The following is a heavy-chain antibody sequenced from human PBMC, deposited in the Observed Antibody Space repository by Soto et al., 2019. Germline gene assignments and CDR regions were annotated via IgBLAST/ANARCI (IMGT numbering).Heavy chain of an antibody. CDR1: GYTFTSYG. D-gene: IGHD6-13*01. CDR2: ISTYNGDT. CDR3: ARSNGIAAAGPPFDY. J-gene: IGHJ4*02. Sequence: ASVKVSCKAAGYTFTSYGFSWVRQAPGQGLEWMGWISTYNGDTHYAQNFRGRVTMTTDTSTSTAYMELRSLRSNDTAVYYCARSNGIAAAGPPFDYWGQGTLVTVSS. V-gene: IGHV1-18*01.